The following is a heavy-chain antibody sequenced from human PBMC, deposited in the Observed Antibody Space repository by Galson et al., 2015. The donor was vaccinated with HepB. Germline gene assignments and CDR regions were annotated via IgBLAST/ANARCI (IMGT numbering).Heavy chain of an antibody. CDR1: GGSISSGDYY. D-gene: IGHD6-6*01. Sequence: LSLTCTVSGGSISSGDYYWSWLRQPPGKGLEWIGSIYYSGSTYYNPSLKSRVTISVDTSENQFSLKLSSVTAADTAVYYCARGGGARPFYYYYYMDVWGKGTTVTVSS. J-gene: IGHJ6*03. CDR3: ARGGGARPFYYYYYMDV. CDR2: IYYSGST. V-gene: IGHV4-39*07.